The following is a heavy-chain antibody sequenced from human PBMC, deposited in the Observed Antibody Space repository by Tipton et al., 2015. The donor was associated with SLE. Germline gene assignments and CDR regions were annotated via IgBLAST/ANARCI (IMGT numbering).Heavy chain of an antibody. CDR1: GFTFSSYE. CDR2: ISSSGSTI. CDR3: AREGVATPDY. V-gene: IGHV3-48*03. Sequence: SLRLSCAASGFTFSSYEMNWVRQAPGKGLEWVSCISSSGSTIYYADSVKGRFTISRDNAKKSLYLQMNSLRAEDTAVYYCAREGVATPDYWGQGTLVTVSS. J-gene: IGHJ4*02. D-gene: IGHD4-23*01.